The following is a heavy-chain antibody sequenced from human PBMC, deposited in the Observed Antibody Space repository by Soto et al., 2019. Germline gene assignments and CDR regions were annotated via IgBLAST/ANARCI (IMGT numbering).Heavy chain of an antibody. CDR3: ARVVRRFYGMDV. J-gene: IGHJ6*02. CDR2: IYYSGST. V-gene: IGHV4-30-4*01. D-gene: IGHD3-10*01. Sequence: SETLSLTCTVSGGSISSGDYYWSWIRQPPGKGLEWIGYIYYSGSTYYNPSLKSRVTISVDTSKNQFSLKLSSVTAADTAVYYCARVVRRFYGMDVWGQGTTVTVSS. CDR1: GGSISSGDYY.